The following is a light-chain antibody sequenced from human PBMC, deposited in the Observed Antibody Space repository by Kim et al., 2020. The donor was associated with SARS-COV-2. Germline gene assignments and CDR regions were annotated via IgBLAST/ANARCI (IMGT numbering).Light chain of an antibody. Sequence: AAGAERVTISCRASHGISNFVAWYQQRPGKAPTLLIRGASTLQNGVPSRFSGSGSETDFTLTISSLQPEDLATYYCQQLKDYPLTFGGGTKLEIK. V-gene: IGKV1-9*01. CDR1: HGISNF. CDR2: GAS. CDR3: QQLKDYPLT. J-gene: IGKJ4*01.